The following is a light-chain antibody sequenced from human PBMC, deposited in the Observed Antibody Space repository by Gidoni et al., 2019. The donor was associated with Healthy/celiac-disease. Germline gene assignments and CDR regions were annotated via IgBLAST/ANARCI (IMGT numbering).Light chain of an antibody. CDR3: QQYNNWPRT. CDR2: GAS. J-gene: IGKJ1*01. Sequence: EIVMTQSPATLSVSPGERATLSCRASQSVNSNLAWYQQKPGQDPRLLIYGASTRATGIPARFSGSGSGTEFTLTISSLQSEDFAVYYCQQYNNWPRTFGQGTKVEIK. CDR1: QSVNSN. V-gene: IGKV3-15*01.